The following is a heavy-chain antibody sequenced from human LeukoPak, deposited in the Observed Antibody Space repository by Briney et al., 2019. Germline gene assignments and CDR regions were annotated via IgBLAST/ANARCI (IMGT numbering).Heavy chain of an antibody. V-gene: IGHV4-59*01. Sequence: PSETLSLTCTVPGGSISSYYWSWIRQPPGKGLEWIGYIYYSGSTDYNPSLKSRVTISVDTSKNQFSLKLNSVTAADTAVYYCAGSLYYYGSGIYYPPGEWGQGTLVTVSS. CDR1: GGSISSYY. CDR3: AGSLYYYGSGIYYPPGE. D-gene: IGHD3-10*01. J-gene: IGHJ4*02. CDR2: IYYSGST.